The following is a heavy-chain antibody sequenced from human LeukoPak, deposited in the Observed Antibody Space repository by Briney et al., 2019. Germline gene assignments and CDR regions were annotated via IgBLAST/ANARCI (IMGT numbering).Heavy chain of an antibody. Sequence: SETLSLTCTVSGGSISSYYWSWIRQPPGKGLEWIGYIYYSGSTYYNPSLKSRVTISVDTSKNQFSLKLSSVTAADTAVYYCARDRAVARDFDYWGQGTLVTVSS. CDR1: GGSISSYY. J-gene: IGHJ4*02. D-gene: IGHD6-19*01. V-gene: IGHV4-59*12. CDR2: IYYSGST. CDR3: ARDRAVARDFDY.